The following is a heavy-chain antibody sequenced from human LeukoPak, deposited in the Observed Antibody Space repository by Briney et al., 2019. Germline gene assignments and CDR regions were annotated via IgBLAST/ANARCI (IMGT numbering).Heavy chain of an antibody. J-gene: IGHJ4*02. CDR2: INHSGST. D-gene: IGHD3-9*01. V-gene: IGHV4-34*01. CDR3: ARPSRDILTGYYGL. CDR1: GGSISSYY. Sequence: PSETLSLTCTVSGGSISSYYWSWIRQPPGKGLEWIGEINHSGSTNYNPSLKSRVTIPVDTSKNQFSLKLRSVTAADTAVYYCARPSRDILTGYYGLWGQGTLVTVSS.